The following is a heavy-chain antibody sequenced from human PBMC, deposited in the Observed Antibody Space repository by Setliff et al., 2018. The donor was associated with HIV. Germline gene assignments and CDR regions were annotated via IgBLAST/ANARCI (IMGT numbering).Heavy chain of an antibody. J-gene: IGHJ4*02. V-gene: IGHV1-18*01. CDR1: GYTFASYG. Sequence: ASVKVSCKASGYTFASYGITWVRQAPGQGLEWMGWISAYDGNTNYAQKVRERVTLTTDTATTTAFMELKNLTSVDTAVYFCARSDWELVLSSFDYWGQGTQV. D-gene: IGHD1-26*01. CDR3: ARSDWELVLSSFDY. CDR2: ISAYDGNT.